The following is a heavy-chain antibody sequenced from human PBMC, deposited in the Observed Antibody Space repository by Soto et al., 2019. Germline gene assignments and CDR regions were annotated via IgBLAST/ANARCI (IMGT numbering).Heavy chain of an antibody. V-gene: IGHV1-2*02. CDR1: GYTFTGYY. CDR2: INPNSGGT. Sequence: QAQLVQSGADVKKPGASVEVSCKASGYTFTGYYMHWVRQAPGQGLEWMGWINPNSGGTNYAQKFQGRVTMTRDTSISTAYMELSRLRSDDTAVYYCARDYSGSYTVGYWGQGTLVTVSS. CDR3: ARDYSGSYTVGY. J-gene: IGHJ4*02. D-gene: IGHD1-26*01.